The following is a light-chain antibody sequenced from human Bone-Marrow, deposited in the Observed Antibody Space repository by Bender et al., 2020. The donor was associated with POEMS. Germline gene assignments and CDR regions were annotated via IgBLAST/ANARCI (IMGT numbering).Light chain of an antibody. CDR1: SSDVGGYNY. CDR3: CSYSDSSIFVV. J-gene: IGLJ1*01. CDR2: DVT. Sequence: QSALTQPASVSGSPGQSITISCTGTSSDVGGYNYVSWYQQHPGKAPKLIIYDVTSRPSGVSDRFSGSKSGDTASLTISGLQAEDEADYFCCSYSDSSIFVVFGTGTKVTVL. V-gene: IGLV2-14*01.